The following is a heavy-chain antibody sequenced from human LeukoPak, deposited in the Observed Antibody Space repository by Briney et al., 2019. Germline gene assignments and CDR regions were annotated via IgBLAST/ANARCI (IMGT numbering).Heavy chain of an antibody. CDR1: GFTFSNAY. CDR3: ITPLPYSAQ. V-gene: IGHV3-15*07. D-gene: IGHD2-21*01. J-gene: IGHJ4*02. Sequence: PGGSLRLSCAASGFTFSNAYMNWVRQAPGEGLEWVGRIKPKTDGETTEYAAPVKGRFSVSRDDSKNMLYLQMNSLKTEDTAVYYCITPLPYSAQGGQGTLVTVSS. CDR2: IKPKTDGETT.